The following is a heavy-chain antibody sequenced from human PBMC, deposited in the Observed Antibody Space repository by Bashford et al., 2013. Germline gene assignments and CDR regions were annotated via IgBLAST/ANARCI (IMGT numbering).Heavy chain of an antibody. D-gene: IGHD2-15*01. V-gene: IGHV1-69*01. Sequence: VKVVLQGVLEAPSAAYAISWVRQAPGQGLEWSGGIIPIFGTANYAQKFQGRVTITADESTSTAYMELSSLRSEDTAVYYCAQQYCSGGSCYSMAVFDYWGQGTLVTVSS. CDR2: IIPIFGTA. CDR3: AQQYCSGGSCYSMAVFDY. J-gene: IGHJ4*02. CDR1: EAPSAAYA.